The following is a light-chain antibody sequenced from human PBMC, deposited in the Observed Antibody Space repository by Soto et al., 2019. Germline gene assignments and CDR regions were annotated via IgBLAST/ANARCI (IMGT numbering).Light chain of an antibody. V-gene: IGKV1-5*03. J-gene: IGKJ1*01. Sequence: DIQMTQYPSTLSASVGDRVTITCRASQSISSWLAWYQQKPGKAPKLLIYKASSLESGVPSRFSGSGSGTEFTLTISSLQPDDFATYYCQQYSTFGQGTKVEIK. CDR3: QQYST. CDR1: QSISSW. CDR2: KAS.